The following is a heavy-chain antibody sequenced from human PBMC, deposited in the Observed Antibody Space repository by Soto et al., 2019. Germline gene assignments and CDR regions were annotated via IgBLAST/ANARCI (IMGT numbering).Heavy chain of an antibody. CDR2: ISYDGSNK. CDR3: AKDPIPRSYYDSSGYENYFDY. J-gene: IGHJ4*02. V-gene: IGHV3-30*18. Sequence: QVQLVESGGGVVQPGRSLRLSCAASGFTFSSYGMHWVRQAPGKGLEWVAVISYDGSNKYYADSVKGRFTISRDNSKNTLYLQMNSLRAEDTAVYYCAKDPIPRSYYDSSGYENYFDYWGQGTLVTVSS. CDR1: GFTFSSYG. D-gene: IGHD3-22*01.